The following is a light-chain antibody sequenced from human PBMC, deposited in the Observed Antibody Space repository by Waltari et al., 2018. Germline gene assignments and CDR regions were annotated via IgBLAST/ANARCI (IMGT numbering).Light chain of an antibody. J-gene: IGKJ1*01. CDR3: QQYNNWPRT. V-gene: IGKV3-15*01. CDR1: KNVSSQ. CDR2: GAS. Sequence: EIVMTQSPATLSVSPGERATLSCRASKNVSSQLAWNQQKPGQAPRLLIYGASTRATGIPARFSGSGSGTEFTLTISSMQSEDFAVYYCQQYNNWPRTFGQGTKVEIK.